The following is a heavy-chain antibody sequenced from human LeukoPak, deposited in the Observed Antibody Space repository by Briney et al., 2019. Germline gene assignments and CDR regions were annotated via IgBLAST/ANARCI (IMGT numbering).Heavy chain of an antibody. J-gene: IGHJ2*01. D-gene: IGHD6-6*01. V-gene: IGHV1-2*06. Sequence: ASVKVSCKASGYTFTGYYMHWVRQAPGQGLEWMGRINPNSGGTNYAQKFQGRVTMTRDTSISIAYMELSRLRSDDTAVYYCAREYSSSPWYFDVWGRGTLVTVSS. CDR2: INPNSGGT. CDR3: AREYSSSPWYFDV. CDR1: GYTFTGYY.